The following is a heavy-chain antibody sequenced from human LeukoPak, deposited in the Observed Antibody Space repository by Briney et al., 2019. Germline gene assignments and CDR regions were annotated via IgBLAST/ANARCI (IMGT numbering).Heavy chain of an antibody. V-gene: IGHV1-18*01. J-gene: IGHJ4*02. Sequence: GASVKVSCKASGYTFSIYGITWVRQAPGQGLEWMGWISAHTGNSDYAQKFQNRVTMTIDTSTSTAYMELRSLGSDDTAVYYCVRDGKGRYDFRENDYWGQGTLVTVSS. D-gene: IGHD3-3*01. CDR1: GYTFSIYG. CDR3: VRDGKGRYDFRENDY. CDR2: ISAHTGNS.